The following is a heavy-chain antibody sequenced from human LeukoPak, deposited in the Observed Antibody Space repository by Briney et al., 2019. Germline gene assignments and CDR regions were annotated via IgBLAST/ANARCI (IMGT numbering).Heavy chain of an antibody. V-gene: IGHV1-2*02. CDR3: AREIGPIQLHLWGSAFDY. Sequence: GASVKVSCKTSGYSLIDYYIHWVRQAPGQGPEWMGWINPNSGGTNYAQWFQGRVTMTRDTSTSTVYMELSSLRSEDTAVYYCAREIGPIQLHLWGSAFDYWGQGTLVTVSS. CDR2: INPNSGGT. J-gene: IGHJ4*02. CDR1: GYSLIDYY. D-gene: IGHD5-24*01.